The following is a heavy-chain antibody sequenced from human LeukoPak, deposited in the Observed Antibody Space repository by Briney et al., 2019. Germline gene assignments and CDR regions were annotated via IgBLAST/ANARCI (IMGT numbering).Heavy chain of an antibody. CDR2: ISSSGSTI. CDR1: GFTFSDYY. CDR3: ARESPLGYCSGGSCALDY. J-gene: IGHJ4*02. D-gene: IGHD2-15*01. Sequence: GGSLRLSCAASGFTFSDYYMSWIRQAPGKGLEWVLYISSSGSTIYYADSVKGRFTISRDNAKNSLYLQMNSLRAEDTAVYYCARESPLGYCSGGSCALDYWGQGTLVTVSS. V-gene: IGHV3-11*01.